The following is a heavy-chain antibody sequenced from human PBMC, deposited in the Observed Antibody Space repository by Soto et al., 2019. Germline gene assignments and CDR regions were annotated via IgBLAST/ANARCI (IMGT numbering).Heavy chain of an antibody. Sequence: PSETLSLTCTVSGGSISGYYWSWIRQPPGKGLEWIGYMHYSGSTNYSPSLKSRVTISVDTSKKQFSLKLSSVTAADTAVYYCARLSSCSGTSCPSYYYYYYMDVWGKGTTVTVSS. V-gene: IGHV4-59*01. J-gene: IGHJ6*03. CDR3: ARLSSCSGTSCPSYYYYYYMDV. CDR2: MHYSGST. D-gene: IGHD2-2*01. CDR1: GGSISGYY.